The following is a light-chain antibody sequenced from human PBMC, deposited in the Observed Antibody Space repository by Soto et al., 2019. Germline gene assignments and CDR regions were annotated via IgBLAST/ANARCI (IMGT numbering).Light chain of an antibody. J-gene: IGKJ2*01. CDR2: SAS. V-gene: IGKV3-20*01. CDR3: QQYGSSPPST. Sequence: VLTQSPGTLSLSPGERATLSCRASQSVSSSFLSWYQQKPGQAPRLLIYSASSRATGIPDRFSGSWSGTDVTLTISTLEPDNFAVYYCQQYGSSPPSTFGRATKFEIK. CDR1: QSVSSSF.